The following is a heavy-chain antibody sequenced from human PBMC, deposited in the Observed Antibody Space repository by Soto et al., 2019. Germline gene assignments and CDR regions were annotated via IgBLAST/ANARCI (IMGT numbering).Heavy chain of an antibody. J-gene: IGHJ5*02. V-gene: IGHV3-23*01. Sequence: PGGSLRLSCAASGFTFSNYAMVWVRQAPGKGLEWFSAIARAGDLIRYADSVKGRFTISRDNSNNTLYLQMSSLRAEDTAIYFCAKSLTAQVLYYCDPWGPGTHVTVSA. D-gene: IGHD2-2*02. CDR1: GFTFSNYA. CDR2: IARAGDLI. CDR3: AKSLTAQVLYYCDP.